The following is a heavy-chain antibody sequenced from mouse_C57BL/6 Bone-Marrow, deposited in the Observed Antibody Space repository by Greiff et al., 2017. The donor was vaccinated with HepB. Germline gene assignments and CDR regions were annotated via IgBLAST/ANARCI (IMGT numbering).Heavy chain of an antibody. CDR2: INPNNGGT. D-gene: IGHD2-3*01. CDR3: ARDYDGYPYAMDY. J-gene: IGHJ4*01. V-gene: IGHV1-22*01. CDR1: GYTFTDYN. Sequence: EVKLVESGPELVKPGASVKMSCKASGYTFTDYNMHWVKQSHGKSLEWIGYINPNNGGTSYNQKFKGKATLTANKSSSTAYMELRSLTSEDSAVYYCARDYDGYPYAMDYWGQGTSVTVSS.